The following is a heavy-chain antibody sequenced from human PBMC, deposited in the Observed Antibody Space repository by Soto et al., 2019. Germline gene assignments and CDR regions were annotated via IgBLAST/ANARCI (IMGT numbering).Heavy chain of an antibody. CDR2: IYPGDSDS. D-gene: IGHD2-2*01. Sequence: GESLKISCKGSGYSFADYWIAWVRQMPGKGLEWMGIIYPGDSDSSYSPSFQGQVTISADKSINTAYLHWSSLKASDTAIYYCAKHEGYCSTTTCSNFDYWGQGTLVTVSS. CDR1: GYSFADYW. V-gene: IGHV5-51*01. J-gene: IGHJ4*02. CDR3: AKHEGYCSTTTCSNFDY.